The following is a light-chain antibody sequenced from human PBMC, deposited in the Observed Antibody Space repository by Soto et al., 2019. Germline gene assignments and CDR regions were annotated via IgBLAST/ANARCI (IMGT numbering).Light chain of an antibody. CDR3: SSYTSSSTVV. CDR1: SSDVGAYNY. CDR2: DVS. Sequence: QSVLTQPASVSGSPGQSITISCTGTSSDVGAYNYVSWYQHHPGKAPKLLIYDVSHRPSGVSNRFSGSKSGNTASLTISGLQAEDEDDYYCSSYTSSSTVVFGGGTKLTVL. V-gene: IGLV2-14*03. J-gene: IGLJ2*01.